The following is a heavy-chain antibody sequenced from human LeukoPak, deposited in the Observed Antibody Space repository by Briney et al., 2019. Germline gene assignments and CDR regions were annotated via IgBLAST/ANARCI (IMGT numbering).Heavy chain of an antibody. Sequence: GGSLRLSCAASGFTFGSCWMSWVRQAPGKGLEWVANIKQDGSEKYHVDSVKGRFTISRDNAENSLSLQMNSLRAEDTAAYYCASAGGDSRSPLPFYYWGQGTLVTVSS. J-gene: IGHJ4*02. CDR2: IKQDGSEK. CDR1: GFTFGSCW. D-gene: IGHD6-6*01. V-gene: IGHV3-7*03. CDR3: ASAGGDSRSPLPFYY.